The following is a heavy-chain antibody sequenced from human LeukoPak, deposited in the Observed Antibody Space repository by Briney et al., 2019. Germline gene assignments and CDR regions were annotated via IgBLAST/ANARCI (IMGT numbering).Heavy chain of an antibody. V-gene: IGHV3-66*03. D-gene: IGHD6-13*01. CDR3: ARARIAVARDFDY. CDR1: GFTVSSNY. J-gene: IGHJ4*02. Sequence: GGSLRLSCAASGFTVSSNYMSWVRQAPGKGLEWVSVIYSCGSTYYADSVKGRFTISRDNAKNSLYLHMNSLRVDDTAVYFCARARIAVARDFDYWGQGTLVTVSS. CDR2: IYSCGST.